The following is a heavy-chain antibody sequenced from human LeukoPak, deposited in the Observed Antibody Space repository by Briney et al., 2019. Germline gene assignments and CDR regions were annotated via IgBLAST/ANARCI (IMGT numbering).Heavy chain of an antibody. CDR1: GGSISRYY. Sequence: KPSETLSLTCTVSGGSISRYYWRWIRHPAGKGLEWVGRIYTSGSTNQHPSLKSRVTMSVHTSKNQVSLKLSSVTAADTAVYYCARGCSSTSCSNNWFDPWGQGTLVTVSS. D-gene: IGHD2-2*01. V-gene: IGHV4-4*07. J-gene: IGHJ5*02. CDR3: ARGCSSTSCSNNWFDP. CDR2: IYTSGST.